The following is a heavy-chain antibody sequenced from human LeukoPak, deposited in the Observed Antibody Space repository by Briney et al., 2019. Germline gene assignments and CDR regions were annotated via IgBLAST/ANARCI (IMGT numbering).Heavy chain of an antibody. J-gene: IGHJ6*03. CDR3: ARVVVIYYYYMDV. CDR1: GFTFRRYW. V-gene: IGHV3-7*01. D-gene: IGHD2-15*01. Sequence: GGSLRLSCAASGFTFRRYWMSWVRQAPGKGLEWVANIREDGSEEYYVDSVKGRFTISRDNAKNSLYLQMNSLRAEDTAVYYCARVVVIYYYYMDVWGKGTTVTVSS. CDR2: IREDGSEE.